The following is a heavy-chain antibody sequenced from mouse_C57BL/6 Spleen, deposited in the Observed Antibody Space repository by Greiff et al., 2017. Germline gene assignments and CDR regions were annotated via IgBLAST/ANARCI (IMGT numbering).Heavy chain of an antibody. CDR2: IHPNSGST. CDR1: GYTFTSYW. D-gene: IGHD2-4*01. J-gene: IGHJ1*03. CDR3: ASKPSVRGYDYPFDD. Sequence: QVQLQQPGAELVKPGASVKLSCKASGYTFTSYWMHWVKQRPGQGLEWIGMIHPNSGSTNYNEKFKSKATLTVDKSSSTAYMQLRSLTSEDSAVYYCASKPSVRGYDYPFDDWGKGTTVTVSS. V-gene: IGHV1-64*01.